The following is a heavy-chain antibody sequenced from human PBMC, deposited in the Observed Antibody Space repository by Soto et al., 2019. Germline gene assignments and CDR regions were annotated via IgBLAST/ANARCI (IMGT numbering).Heavy chain of an antibody. CDR1: GGSIRSYY. Sequence: SETLSLTCTVSGGSIRSYYWSWIRQPPGKGLEWIGYISYTGSTNYNPSLKSRVTISVDTSKNQFSLKLISVTAEDTAGYYCARDPEVVVITFGDAFDIWGQGTMVTVS. D-gene: IGHD3-22*01. CDR3: ARDPEVVVITFGDAFDI. J-gene: IGHJ3*02. CDR2: ISYTGST. V-gene: IGHV4-59*01.